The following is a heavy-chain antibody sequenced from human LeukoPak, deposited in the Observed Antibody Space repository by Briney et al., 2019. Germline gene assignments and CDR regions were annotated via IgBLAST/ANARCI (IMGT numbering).Heavy chain of an antibody. CDR3: ASNNWNDQGWFDP. CDR2: IYYSGST. V-gene: IGHV4-59*08. D-gene: IGHD1-20*01. Sequence: SETLSLTCTVSGGSISSYYWSWIRQPPGKGLEWIGYIYYSGSTNYNPSLKSRVTISVDTSKNQFSLKLSSVTAADTAVYYCASNNWNDQGWFDPWGQGTLVTVSS. CDR1: GGSISSYY. J-gene: IGHJ5*02.